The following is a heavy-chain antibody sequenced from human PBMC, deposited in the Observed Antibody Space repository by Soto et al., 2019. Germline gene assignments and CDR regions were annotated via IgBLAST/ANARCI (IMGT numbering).Heavy chain of an antibody. Sequence: ASVKVSCKASGYTFTSYGISWVRQAPGQGLEWMGWISAYNGNTNYAQKLQGRGTMTTDTSTSTAYMELSSLRSEDTAVYYCARDRDITTSPGIKFPQWGQGTLGTVSS. CDR3: ARDRDITTSPGIKFPQ. D-gene: IGHD1-20*01. CDR1: GYTFTSYG. V-gene: IGHV1-18*01. J-gene: IGHJ1*01. CDR2: ISAYNGNT.